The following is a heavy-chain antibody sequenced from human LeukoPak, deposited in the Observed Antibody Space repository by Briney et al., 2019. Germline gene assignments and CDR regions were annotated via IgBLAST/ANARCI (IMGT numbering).Heavy chain of an antibody. J-gene: IGHJ4*02. CDR1: GFTFGDYA. Sequence: GGSLRLSCTASGFTFGDYAMSWVRQAPGKGLEWVGFIRSKAYGGTTEYAASVKGRFTISRDDSKSIAYLQMNSLKTEDTAVYYCGGEGYYYDSSGSITLDYWGQGTLVTVSS. D-gene: IGHD3-22*01. CDR3: GGEGYYYDSSGSITLDY. V-gene: IGHV3-49*04. CDR2: IRSKAYGGTT.